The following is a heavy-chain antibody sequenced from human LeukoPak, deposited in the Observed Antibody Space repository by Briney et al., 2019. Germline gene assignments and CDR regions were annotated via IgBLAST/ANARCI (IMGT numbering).Heavy chain of an antibody. CDR3: ARPRGGTTQPFDS. Sequence: KVSCRGSGYTFTTYWIGWVRQMPGKGLEWMGIIFPDDSDTIYSPSFQGQVTISADKSITTAYLQWSSLKASDTAMYYCARPRGGTTQPFDSWGQGTLVTVSS. V-gene: IGHV5-51*01. D-gene: IGHD1-7*01. J-gene: IGHJ4*02. CDR2: IFPDDSDT. CDR1: GYTFTTYW.